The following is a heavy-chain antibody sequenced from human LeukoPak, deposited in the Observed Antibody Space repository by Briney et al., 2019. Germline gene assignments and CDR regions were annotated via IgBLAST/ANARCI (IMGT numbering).Heavy chain of an antibody. Sequence: ASVKVSCKASGYTFTSYAMHWVRQAPGQRLEWMGWINAGSGNTKYSQKFQGRVTITRDTSASTAYMELSSLRSEDTAVYYCARNQYYYDSSGYSLGGYFDYWGQGTLVTVSS. CDR2: INAGSGNT. CDR3: ARNQYYYDSSGYSLGGYFDY. D-gene: IGHD3-22*01. J-gene: IGHJ4*02. V-gene: IGHV1-3*01. CDR1: GYTFTSYA.